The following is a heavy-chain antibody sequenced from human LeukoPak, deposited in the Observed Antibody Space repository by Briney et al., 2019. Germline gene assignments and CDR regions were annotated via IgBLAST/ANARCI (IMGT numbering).Heavy chain of an antibody. CDR3: AKDMDLEMATMLDY. D-gene: IGHD5-24*01. CDR2: ISWNSGSI. J-gene: IGHJ4*02. V-gene: IGHV3-9*01. Sequence: GGSLRLSCAASGFTFDDYAMHWVRQAPGKGLEWVSGISWNSGSIGYADSVKGRFTISRDNAKNSLYLQMNSLRAEDTALYYCAKDMDLEMATMLDYWGQGTLVTVSS. CDR1: GFTFDDYA.